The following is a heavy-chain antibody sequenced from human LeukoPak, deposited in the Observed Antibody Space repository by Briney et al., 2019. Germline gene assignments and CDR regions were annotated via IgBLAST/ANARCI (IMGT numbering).Heavy chain of an antibody. CDR2: IKSKTDGGTA. D-gene: IGHD6-19*01. Sequence: PGGSLRLSCAASGITFSNAWMSWVRQAPGKGLEWVGRIKSKTDGGTADCAAPVKGRFTISRDESKNTLYLQMNSLRTEDTAVYYCTTPRPSTSGWYIFDYWGQGTLVTVSS. CDR3: TTPRPSTSGWYIFDY. V-gene: IGHV3-15*01. CDR1: GITFSNAW. J-gene: IGHJ4*02.